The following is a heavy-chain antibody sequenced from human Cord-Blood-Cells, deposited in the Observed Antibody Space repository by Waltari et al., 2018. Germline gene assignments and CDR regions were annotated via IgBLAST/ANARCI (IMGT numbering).Heavy chain of an antibody. Sequence: QVQLQESGPGLVKPSETLSLTCTVPGGSISSYYWSWIRQPPGKGLEWIGYIYYSGSTNYNPSLKSRVTISVDTSKNQFSLKLSSVTAADTAVYYCARVKDSSSSVGAFDIWGQGTMVTVSS. J-gene: IGHJ3*02. CDR1: GGSISSYY. CDR2: IYYSGST. V-gene: IGHV4-59*01. CDR3: ARVKDSSSSVGAFDI. D-gene: IGHD6-6*01.